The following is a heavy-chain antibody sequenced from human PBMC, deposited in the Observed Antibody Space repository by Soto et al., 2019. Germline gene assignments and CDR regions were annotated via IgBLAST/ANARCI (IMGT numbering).Heavy chain of an antibody. D-gene: IGHD7-27*01. CDR2: IGSTGSTI. CDR1: GFTFSSYE. Sequence: GGSLRLSCAASGFTFSSYEMNWVGQAPGKGLEWVSYIGSTGSTINYADSVKGRFTISRDNAKNSLYLQMNRLRAEDTAVYYCARSLSTGDDAFDIWGQGTMVTVSS. J-gene: IGHJ3*02. V-gene: IGHV3-48*03. CDR3: ARSLSTGDDAFDI.